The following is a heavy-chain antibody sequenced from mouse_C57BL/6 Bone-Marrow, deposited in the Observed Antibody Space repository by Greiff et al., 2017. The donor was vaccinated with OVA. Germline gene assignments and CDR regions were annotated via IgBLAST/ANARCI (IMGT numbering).Heavy chain of an antibody. CDR2: IDPETGGT. CDR1: GYTFTDYE. D-gene: IGHD2-3*01. Sequence: VQLQQSGAELVRPGASVTLSCKASGYTFTDYEMHWVKQTPVHGLEWIGAIDPETGGTAYNQKFKGKAILTADKSSSTAYMELRSLTSEDSAVYYCTRRGDGPMDYWGQGTSVTVSS. CDR3: TRRGDGPMDY. V-gene: IGHV1-15*01. J-gene: IGHJ4*01.